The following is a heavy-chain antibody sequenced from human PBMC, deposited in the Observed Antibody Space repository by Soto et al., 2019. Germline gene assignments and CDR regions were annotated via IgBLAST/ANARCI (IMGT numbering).Heavy chain of an antibody. CDR3: AHEPNYYDSSGYYDY. J-gene: IGHJ4*02. Sequence: SETLSLTCAVYGGSFSGYYWSWIRQPPGKGLVWIGEINHSGSTNYNPSLKSRVTISVDTSKNQFSLKLSSVTAADTAVYYCAHEPNYYDSSGYYDYWGQGTLVTVSS. V-gene: IGHV4-34*01. D-gene: IGHD3-22*01. CDR2: INHSGST. CDR1: GGSFSGYY.